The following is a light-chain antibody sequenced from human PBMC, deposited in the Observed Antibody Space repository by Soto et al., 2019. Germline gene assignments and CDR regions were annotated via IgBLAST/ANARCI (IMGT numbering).Light chain of an antibody. CDR3: SSYTSSTTLYV. CDR2: DVS. V-gene: IGLV2-14*03. Sequence: QSVLTQPASVSGSPGQSITISCTGASSDVGNYNYVSWYQQHPGKAPKLIIYDVSNRPSGVSNRFSGSKSGNTASLTISGLQAEDKADYYCSSYTSSTTLYVFGTGTKVTVL. J-gene: IGLJ1*01. CDR1: SSDVGNYNY.